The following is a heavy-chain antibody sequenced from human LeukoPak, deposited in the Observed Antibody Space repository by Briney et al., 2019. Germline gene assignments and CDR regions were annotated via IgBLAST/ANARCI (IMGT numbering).Heavy chain of an antibody. CDR1: GYTFTGYY. V-gene: IGHV1-2*02. J-gene: IGHJ6*03. CDR2: ITPNSGGT. CDR3: ARVPPRLIIGGYMDV. Sequence: ASVKVSCKAFGYTFTGYYMHWVRQAPGQGLEWMGSITPNSGGTNYAQKFQVRGNMTRATSISTAYGELSTVRSDDTAVYYCARVPPRLIIGGYMDVWGKGTTVTVSS. D-gene: IGHD1-26*01.